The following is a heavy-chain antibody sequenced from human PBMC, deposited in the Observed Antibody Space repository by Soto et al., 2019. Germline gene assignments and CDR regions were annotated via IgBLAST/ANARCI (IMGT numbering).Heavy chain of an antibody. CDR2: IYHSGST. J-gene: IGHJ5*02. CDR1: GDSISSGGYS. V-gene: IGHV4-30-2*01. CDR3: ARFYGDYYNWFDP. D-gene: IGHD4-17*01. Sequence: SETLSLTCAVSGDSISSGGYSWSWIRQLPGKGLEWIGYIYHSGSTYYNQSLKSRVTISLDRSKNQFSLRLSSVTAADTAVYYCARFYGDYYNWFDPWGQGTLVTVSS.